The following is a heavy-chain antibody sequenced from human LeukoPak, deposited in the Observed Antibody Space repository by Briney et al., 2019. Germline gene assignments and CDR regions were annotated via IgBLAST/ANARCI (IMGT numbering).Heavy chain of an antibody. Sequence: PGGSLRLSCAASGFTFSSYEMNWVRQAPEKGLERVSYISSSGSTIYYSDAVKGRFTISRDNAKSSLYLQMSSLRAEDTAVYYCARDRGIEDRRGWLDFWGRGIVVTVSS. D-gene: IGHD6-6*01. CDR1: GFTFSSYE. CDR3: ARDRGIEDRRGWLDF. J-gene: IGHJ5*01. CDR2: ISSSGSTI. V-gene: IGHV3-48*03.